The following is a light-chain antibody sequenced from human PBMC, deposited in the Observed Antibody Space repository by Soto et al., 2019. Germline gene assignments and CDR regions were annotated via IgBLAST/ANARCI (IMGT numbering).Light chain of an antibody. Sequence: IPMTQSPSSLYASIGDRVTITCRASEAISHYLNWYQQKPGKAPKLLIYGASKLQSGVPSRFSGCGSGTDFTLTITSLQCEDYATYYCQQSSNTPLTFGGGTKVEI. CDR1: EAISHY. V-gene: IGKV1-39*01. J-gene: IGKJ4*01. CDR2: GAS. CDR3: QQSSNTPLT.